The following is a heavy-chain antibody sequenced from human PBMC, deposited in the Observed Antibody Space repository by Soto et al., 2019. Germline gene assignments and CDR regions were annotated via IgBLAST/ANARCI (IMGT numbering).Heavy chain of an antibody. CDR1: GGSISSGDYY. Sequence: PSETLSLTCTVSGGSISSGDYYWSWIRQPPGKGLEWIGYIYYSGSTYYNPSLKSRVTISVDTSKNQFSLKLSSVTAADTAVYYCASFSKELGWFDPWGQGTLVTVSS. CDR2: IYYSGST. V-gene: IGHV4-30-4*01. CDR3: ASFSKELGWFDP. J-gene: IGHJ5*02. D-gene: IGHD1-26*01.